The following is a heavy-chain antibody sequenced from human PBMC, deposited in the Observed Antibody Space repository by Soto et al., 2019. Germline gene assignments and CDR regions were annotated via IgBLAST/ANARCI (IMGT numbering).Heavy chain of an antibody. CDR1: GGTFSSYA. D-gene: IGHD3-16*02. J-gene: IGHJ3*02. V-gene: IGHV1-69*12. Sequence: QVQLVQSGAEVKKPGSSVKVSCKASGGTFSSYAISWVRQAPGQGLEWMGGIIPIFGTANYAQKFQGRVTITADESTSTAYMELSSLRSEDTAVYYCARDPFADYVWGSYRYAFDIWGQGTMVTVSS. CDR3: ARDPFADYVWGSYRYAFDI. CDR2: IIPIFGTA.